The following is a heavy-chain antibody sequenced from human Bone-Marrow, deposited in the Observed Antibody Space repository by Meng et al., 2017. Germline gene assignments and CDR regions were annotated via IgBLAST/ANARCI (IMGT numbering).Heavy chain of an antibody. CDR3: ARDREVWFGELKLRPPDAFDI. Sequence: GGSLRLSCAASGFTFSSYWMSWVRQAPGKGLEGVANIKQDGSEKYYVDSVKGRFTISRDNAKNSLFLQMNSLTAEDTAVYYCARDREVWFGELKLRPPDAFDIWGQGTMVTVSS. J-gene: IGHJ3*02. CDR2: IKQDGSEK. CDR1: GFTFSSYW. V-gene: IGHV3-7*01. D-gene: IGHD3-10*01.